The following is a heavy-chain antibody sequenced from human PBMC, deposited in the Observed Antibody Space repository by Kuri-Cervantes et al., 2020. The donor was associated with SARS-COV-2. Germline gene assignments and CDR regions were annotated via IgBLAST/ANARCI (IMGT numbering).Heavy chain of an antibody. D-gene: IGHD7-27*01. CDR2: IDSSSYYI. CDR1: GFTFSRYS. CDR3: AREEGGELGEAFDY. V-gene: IGHV3-21*01. J-gene: IGHJ4*02. Sequence: GGSLRLSCAASGFTFSRYSMNWIRQAPGKGLEWVASIDSSSYYIYHADSVKGRLTISRDNAKTSLYLQMNSLKPEDTAVYYCAREEGGELGEAFDYWGQGALVTVSS.